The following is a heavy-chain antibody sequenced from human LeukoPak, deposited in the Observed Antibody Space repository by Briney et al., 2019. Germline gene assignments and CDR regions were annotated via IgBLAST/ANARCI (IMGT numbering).Heavy chain of an antibody. Sequence: SETLSLTCIVSGDSISSTSYYWAWIRQPPGKGLEWIGMIFYSGSAYYTPSLRGRVTLSVDTSRNQFSLNLISVTAADTGVYYCASGIAADLYWGQGTLVTVSS. V-gene: IGHV4-39*01. CDR2: IFYSGSA. CDR1: GDSISSTSYY. CDR3: ASGIAADLY. D-gene: IGHD6-13*01. J-gene: IGHJ4*02.